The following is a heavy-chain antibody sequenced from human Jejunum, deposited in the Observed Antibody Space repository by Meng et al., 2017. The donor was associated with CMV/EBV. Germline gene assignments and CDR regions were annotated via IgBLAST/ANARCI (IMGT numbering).Heavy chain of an antibody. CDR3: ARTQAPCSSTACYRSLAY. Sequence: TWSSDGISWVRQAPGQGVEWVGTIFPIFSTVNYAQKFQGRVTIATDEFTSAVYMELSSLRSEDTAVFYCARTQAPCSSTACYRSLAYWGQGTLVTVSS. CDR1: TWSSDG. D-gene: IGHD2-2*02. J-gene: IGHJ4*02. CDR2: IFPIFSTV. V-gene: IGHV1-69*05.